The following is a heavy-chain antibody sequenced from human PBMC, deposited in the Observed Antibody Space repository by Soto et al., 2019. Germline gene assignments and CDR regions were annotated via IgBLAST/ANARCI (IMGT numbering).Heavy chain of an antibody. V-gene: IGHV1-18*01. CDR3: ARGRYGDY. J-gene: IGHJ4*02. CDR1: GYTFTSYG. D-gene: IGHD1-1*01. CDR2: ISAHNDNT. Sequence: QVHLVQSGAEVKKPGASVKVSFKCSGYTFTSYGITWVRQAPGQGLEWMGWISAHNDNTDYAQKLQGRVTVTRDTSPSTAYMELRSLRSHDTAGYYCARGRYGDYWGQGALVTVSS.